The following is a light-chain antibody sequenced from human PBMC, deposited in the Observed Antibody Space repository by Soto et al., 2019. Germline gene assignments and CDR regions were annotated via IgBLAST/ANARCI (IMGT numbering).Light chain of an antibody. CDR1: SSDIGAYNF. J-gene: IGLJ2*01. V-gene: IGLV2-14*03. Sequence: QSALTQPASVSGSPGQSITISCTGTSSDIGAYNFVSWYQQHPGKAPKLMLYDVNIRPSGVSNRFFGSKSGNTASLTISGLKAEDEADYYCTSWTTSTTMIFGGGTKLTVL. CDR2: DVN. CDR3: TSWTTSTTMI.